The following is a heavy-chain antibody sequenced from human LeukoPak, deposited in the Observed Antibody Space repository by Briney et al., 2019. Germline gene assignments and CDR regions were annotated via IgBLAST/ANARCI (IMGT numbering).Heavy chain of an antibody. D-gene: IGHD3-9*01. J-gene: IGHJ6*03. CDR3: ARAQLPYDILTGYYPPYMDV. CDR2: IYYSGST. CDR1: GGSISSYY. Sequence: SETLSLTCTVSGGSISSYYWSWIRQPPGKGLEWIGYIYYSGSTNYNPSLKSRVTISVDTSRNQFSLKLSSVTAADTAVYYCARAQLPYDILTGYYPPYMDVWGKGTTVTVSS. V-gene: IGHV4-59*01.